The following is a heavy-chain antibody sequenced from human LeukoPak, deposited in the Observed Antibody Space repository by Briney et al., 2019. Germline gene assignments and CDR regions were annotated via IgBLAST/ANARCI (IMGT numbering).Heavy chain of an antibody. CDR3: ARTYYYGSGSYPG. Sequence: SETLSLTCSVSGDSITYFYWSWIRQAAGKGLEWIGRFSSSGSTDYNASLKSRVTISVDTSKNQFSLKLTSVTAADTAVYYCARTYYYGSGSYPGWGQGTLVTVSS. V-gene: IGHV4-4*07. CDR2: FSSSGST. CDR1: GDSITYFY. J-gene: IGHJ4*02. D-gene: IGHD3-10*01.